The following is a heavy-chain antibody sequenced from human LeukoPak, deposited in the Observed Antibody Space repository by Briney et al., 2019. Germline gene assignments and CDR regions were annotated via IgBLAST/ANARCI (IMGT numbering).Heavy chain of an antibody. CDR1: GGTFTSYG. V-gene: IGHV1-69*04. Sequence: GASVKVSCKASGGTFTSYGVTWVRQAPGQGLEWMGRIIPILGIANYAQKFQGRVTITADKSASTAYMELSRLRSEDTAVYYCARDRHSSSWNGEYVDYWGQGTLVTVSS. CDR3: ARDRHSSSWNGEYVDY. D-gene: IGHD6-13*01. CDR2: IIPILGIA. J-gene: IGHJ4*02.